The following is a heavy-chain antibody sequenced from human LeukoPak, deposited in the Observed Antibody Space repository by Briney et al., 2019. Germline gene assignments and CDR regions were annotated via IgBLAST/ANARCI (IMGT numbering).Heavy chain of an antibody. V-gene: IGHV4-59*08. D-gene: IGHD6-13*01. J-gene: IGHJ3*01. CDR1: GGSISSYY. CDR3: ARPKAAAGTVHDLDAFDV. CDR2: IYYRGST. Sequence: PSETLSLTCSVSGGSISSYYWSWIRQPPGKGLEWLGYIYYRGSTKYNPSLKSRVTISIDTSKNQFSLKLTSVTAADTAMYYCARPKAAAGTVHDLDAFDVWGQGTMVTVSS.